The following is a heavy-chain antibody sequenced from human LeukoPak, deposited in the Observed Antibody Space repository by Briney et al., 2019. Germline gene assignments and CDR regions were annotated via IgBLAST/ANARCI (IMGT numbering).Heavy chain of an antibody. Sequence: ASVKVSCKASGGTFSSYAISWVRQAPGQGLEWMGGIIPIFGTANYAQKFQGRVTMTRDTSTSTVYMELSSLRSEDTAVYYCARPYSGSYYDYWGQGTLVTVSS. D-gene: IGHD1-26*01. V-gene: IGHV1-69*05. CDR3: ARPYSGSYYDY. J-gene: IGHJ4*02. CDR1: GGTFSSYA. CDR2: IIPIFGTA.